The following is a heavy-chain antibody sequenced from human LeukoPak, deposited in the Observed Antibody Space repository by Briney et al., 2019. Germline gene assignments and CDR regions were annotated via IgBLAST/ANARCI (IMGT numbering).Heavy chain of an antibody. V-gene: IGHV3-30*18. J-gene: IGHJ4*02. CDR3: AKEHVLKGTADF. CDR2: VSYGGSKK. Sequence: GGSLRLFCAASGFSFSCYGIHWVRQAPGKGLDWVGAVSYGGSKKYYADSVKGRFIISRDNSKNTLYLQMNGLRVEDTAVYYCAKEHVLKGTADFWGKGTLVTVSS. CDR1: GFSFSCYG. D-gene: IGHD1-7*01.